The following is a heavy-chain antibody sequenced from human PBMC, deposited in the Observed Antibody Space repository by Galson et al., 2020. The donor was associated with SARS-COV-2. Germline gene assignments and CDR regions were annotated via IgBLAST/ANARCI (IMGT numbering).Heavy chain of an antibody. J-gene: IGHJ6*03. D-gene: IGHD3-3*01. CDR2: IWYDGSNK. CDR1: GFTFSSYG. CDR3: ARDGPYDFWSGYSIYYYMDV. Sequence: GESLKISCAASGFTFSSYGMHWVRQAPGKGLEWVAVIWYDGSNKYYADSVKGRFTISRDNSKNTLYLQMNSLRAEDTAVYYCARDGPYDFWSGYSIYYYMDVWGKGTTVTVSS. V-gene: IGHV3-33*01.